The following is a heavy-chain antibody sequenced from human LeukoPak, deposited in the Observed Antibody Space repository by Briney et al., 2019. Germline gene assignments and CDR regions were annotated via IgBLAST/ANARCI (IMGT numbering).Heavy chain of an antibody. CDR3: AKGARGDTVTSIVGLNWFDP. CDR1: GFTFSSYS. CDR2: ISYDGSNK. J-gene: IGHJ5*02. V-gene: IGHV3-30*18. D-gene: IGHD4-17*01. Sequence: GGSLRLSCAASGFTFSSYSMNWVRQAPGKGLEWVAVISYDGSNKYYADSVKGRFSISRDNSKNTLYLQMNSLRADDTAVYYCAKGARGDTVTSIVGLNWFDPWGQGTLVTVSS.